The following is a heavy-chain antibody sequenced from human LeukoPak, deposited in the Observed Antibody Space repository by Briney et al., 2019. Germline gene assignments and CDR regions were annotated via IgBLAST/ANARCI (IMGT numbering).Heavy chain of an antibody. J-gene: IGHJ4*02. CDR1: GYTFTSYG. Sequence: ASVKVSCKASGYTFTSYGISWVRQAPGQGLEWMGWISAYNGNTNYAQKLQGRVTMTADTSTSTAYMELRSLRSDDTAVYYCARDSGLSGGSWPLDYWGQGTLVTVSS. V-gene: IGHV1-18*01. D-gene: IGHD2-15*01. CDR2: ISAYNGNT. CDR3: ARDSGLSGGSWPLDY.